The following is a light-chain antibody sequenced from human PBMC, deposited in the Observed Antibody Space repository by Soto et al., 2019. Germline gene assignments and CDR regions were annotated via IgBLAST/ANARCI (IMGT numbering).Light chain of an antibody. J-gene: IGKJ3*01. CDR2: DAS. V-gene: IGKV1-33*01. Sequence: DIQMTQSPSSLSASVGDRVSITCQASQDITNYLHRYQQKPGKAPILLIYDASNLATGVPSRFSGSESRTHFTLTISSLQPEDVATFYCRQYDNLPLPFGPGTKVHI. CDR1: QDITNY. CDR3: RQYDNLPLP.